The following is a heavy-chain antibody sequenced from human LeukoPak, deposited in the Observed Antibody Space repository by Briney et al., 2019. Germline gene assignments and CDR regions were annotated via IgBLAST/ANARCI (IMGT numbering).Heavy chain of an antibody. D-gene: IGHD1-26*01. J-gene: IGHJ4*02. CDR1: GFTFDDYG. CDR2: INWNGGST. Sequence: GGSLRLSCAASGFTFDDYGMSWVRQAPGKGLEWVSGINWNGGSTGYEDSVKGRFTISRDNAKNSLYLQMNSLRAEDTAVYYCARSIVGSTTFDYWGQGTLVTVSS. CDR3: ARSIVGSTTFDY. V-gene: IGHV3-20*04.